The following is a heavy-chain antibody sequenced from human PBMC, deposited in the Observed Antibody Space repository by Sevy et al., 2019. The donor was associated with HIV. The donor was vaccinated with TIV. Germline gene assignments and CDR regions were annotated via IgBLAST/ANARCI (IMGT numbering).Heavy chain of an antibody. V-gene: IGHV4-39*01. D-gene: IGHD3-3*01. CDR2: VYYTGTT. J-gene: IGHJ4*02. Sequence: SETLSLTCAVSGDSISSNNYYWGWIRQSPGKGLEWIGIVYYTGTTYYNPSLKSRVTISVDTSKGQFSLRLGYVTAADTAVYFCAGSYYNFWNGYYNPFDSWGQGTLVTVSS. CDR1: GDSISSNNYY. CDR3: AGSYYNFWNGYYNPFDS.